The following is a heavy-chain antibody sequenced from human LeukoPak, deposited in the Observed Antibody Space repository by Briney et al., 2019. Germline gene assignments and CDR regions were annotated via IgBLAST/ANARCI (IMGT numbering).Heavy chain of an antibody. CDR1: GFSFTTSG. CDR3: AKALFAVADNIFDY. J-gene: IGHJ4*02. D-gene: IGHD6-19*01. Sequence: GGTLRLSCAASGFSFTTSGMSWVRQAPGKGLEWVSGISSSGDETHYADSVRGRFTISRDNSQDTLYLEAKSLRVEDTAVYYCAKALFAVADNIFDYWGQGTLVTVSS. CDR2: ISSSGDET. V-gene: IGHV3-23*01.